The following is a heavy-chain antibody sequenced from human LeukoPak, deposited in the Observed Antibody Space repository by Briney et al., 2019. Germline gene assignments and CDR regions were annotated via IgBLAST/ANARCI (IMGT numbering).Heavy chain of an antibody. Sequence: ASVKVSCKVSGYTLTELSIHWVRQAPGKGLEWMGGFDPEDGETIYAQKFQGRVTMTEDTSTDTAYVELSSLRSEDTAVYYCATSPRAPPDEIAARASSDYYYMDVWGKGTTVTVSS. D-gene: IGHD6-6*01. CDR1: GYTLTELS. V-gene: IGHV1-24*01. CDR2: FDPEDGET. J-gene: IGHJ6*03. CDR3: ATSPRAPPDEIAARASSDYYYMDV.